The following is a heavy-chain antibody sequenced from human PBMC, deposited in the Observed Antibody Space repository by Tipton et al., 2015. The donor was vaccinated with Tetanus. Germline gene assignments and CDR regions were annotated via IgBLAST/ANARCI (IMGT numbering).Heavy chain of an antibody. V-gene: IGHV4-61*01. D-gene: IGHD4-11*01. CDR1: AGSINSVNYY. Sequence: LRLSCTVSAGSINSVNYYWSWIRQPPGKGLEWIGYVFHSGSTKYNPSLKSRVTISVDTSKNQFSLKLRSVTAADTAVYYCARDSNFYSYSYKGMDVWGQGTTVTVSS. J-gene: IGHJ6*02. CDR2: VFHSGST. CDR3: ARDSNFYSYSYKGMDV.